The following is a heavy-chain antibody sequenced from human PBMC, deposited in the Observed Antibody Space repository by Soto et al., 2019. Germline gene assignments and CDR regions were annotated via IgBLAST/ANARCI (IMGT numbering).Heavy chain of an antibody. CDR3: ARVATYYYDSSPTVTFDP. V-gene: IGHV4-30-4*02. J-gene: IGHJ5*02. CDR1: GGSISSGDYY. D-gene: IGHD3-22*01. CDR2: IYYSGST. Sequence: PSETLSLTCTVSGGSISSGDYYWGWIRQPPGKGLEWIGYIYYSGSTYYNPSLKSRVTISVDTSKNQFSLKLSSVTAADTAVYYCARVATYYYDSSPTVTFDPWGQGTLVTVSS.